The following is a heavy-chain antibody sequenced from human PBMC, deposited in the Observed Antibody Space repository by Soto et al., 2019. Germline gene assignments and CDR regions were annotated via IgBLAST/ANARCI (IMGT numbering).Heavy chain of an antibody. J-gene: IGHJ3*02. V-gene: IGHV4-39*01. CDR1: GDSISSSNSH. D-gene: IGHD3-3*02. CDR3: VRYDRINMKPYSPDGFHI. Sequence: PSETLSLTCTVSGDSISSSNSHWGWTRQPPGKGLEYIGSVYYGGAIFYSGNIYYNPSLKSRVTISVDTSKNQFSLRLSSVTAADTGVYYCVRYDRINMKPYSPDGFHIWGHGTMFTLS. CDR2: VYYGGAIFYSGNI.